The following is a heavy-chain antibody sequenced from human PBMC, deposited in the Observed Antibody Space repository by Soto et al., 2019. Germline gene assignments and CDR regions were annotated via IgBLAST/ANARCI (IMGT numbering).Heavy chain of an antibody. CDR2: MNPNSGNT. CDR3: ARVVGLSSSWYVVGYYYYGMDV. CDR1: GYTFTSYD. D-gene: IGHD6-13*01. V-gene: IGHV1-8*01. Sequence: QVQLVQSGAEVKKPGASVKVSCKASGYTFTSYDINWVRQATGQGLEWMGWMNPNSGNTGYAQKLQXXXTRTRNTSISXXDXGXXSLRSEDTAVYYCARVVGLSSSWYVVGYYYYGMDVWGQGTTVTVSS. J-gene: IGHJ6*02.